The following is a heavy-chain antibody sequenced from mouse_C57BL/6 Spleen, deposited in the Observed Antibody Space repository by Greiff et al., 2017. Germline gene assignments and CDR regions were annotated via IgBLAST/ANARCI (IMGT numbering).Heavy chain of an antibody. CDR1: GYTFTRYW. V-gene: IGHV1-55*01. CDR2: IYPGSGST. D-gene: IGHD2-1*01. J-gene: IGHJ4*01. CDR3: ARRYGNIVGAMDD. Sequence: QVQLQQSGAELVKPGASVKMSCKASGYTFTRYWITWVKQRPGQGLAWIGDIYPGSGSTNYNEKFKSKATLPVDTSSSTAYMQLSSLTSDDSAVYDCARRYGNIVGAMDDWGQGTSVTVSS.